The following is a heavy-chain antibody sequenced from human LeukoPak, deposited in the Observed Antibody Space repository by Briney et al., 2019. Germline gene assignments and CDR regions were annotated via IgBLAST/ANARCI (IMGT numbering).Heavy chain of an antibody. CDR3: ARDGLRGARRMDV. CDR1: GFTFSSYA. CDR2: ISYDGSNK. D-gene: IGHD3-10*01. J-gene: IGHJ6*02. V-gene: IGHV3-30-3*01. Sequence: GGSLRLSCAASGFTFSSYAMHWVRQAPGKGLEWVAVISYDGSNKYYADSVKGRFTISRDNSKNTLYLQMNSLRAEDTAVYYCARDGLRGARRMDVWGQGTTVTVSS.